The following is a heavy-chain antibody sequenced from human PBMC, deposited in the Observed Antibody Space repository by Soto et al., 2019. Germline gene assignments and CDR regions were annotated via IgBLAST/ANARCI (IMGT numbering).Heavy chain of an antibody. J-gene: IGHJ5*02. D-gene: IGHD2-2*01. CDR1: GFTVSSNY. V-gene: IGHV3-53*01. Sequence: GVSLLLSCAASGFTVSSNYMSWVRQAPGKGLEWVSVIYSDGGTYYADSVKGRFTISRDNSKNTLYLHMNSLRAEDTAVYDCARDPYHAPWSQGSLVTVSS. CDR2: IYSDGGT. CDR3: ARDPYHAP.